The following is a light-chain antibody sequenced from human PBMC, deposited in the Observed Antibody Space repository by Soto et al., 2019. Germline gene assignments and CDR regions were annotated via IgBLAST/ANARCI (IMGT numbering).Light chain of an antibody. CDR2: EVS. CDR1: SSDVGGYNY. Sequence: HSALTQPASVSGSPGQSITISCTGTSSDVGGYNYVSWYQQHPGKAPKLMIYEVSNRPSGVSNRFSASKSGNTASLTISGLQAEDEADYYCSSYTSSSSVVFGGGTKLTVL. J-gene: IGLJ2*01. V-gene: IGLV2-14*01. CDR3: SSYTSSSSVV.